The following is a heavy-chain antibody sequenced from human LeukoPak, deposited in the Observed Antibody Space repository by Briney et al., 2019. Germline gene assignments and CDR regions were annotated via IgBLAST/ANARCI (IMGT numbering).Heavy chain of an antibody. V-gene: IGHV3-48*03. J-gene: IGHJ4*02. CDR1: GFTFSSYA. CDR2: ISSSGSSI. CDR3: ARENRYCTGGSCYYQWDY. Sequence: GGSLRLSCAASGFTFSSYAMSWVRQAPGKGLEWVSYISSSGSSIYYADPVKGRFTISRDNAKNSLYLQMNSLRAEDTAVYYCARENRYCTGGSCYYQWDYWGQGTLVTVSS. D-gene: IGHD2-15*01.